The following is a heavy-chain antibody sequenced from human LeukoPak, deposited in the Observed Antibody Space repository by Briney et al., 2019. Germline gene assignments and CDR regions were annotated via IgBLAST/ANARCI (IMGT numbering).Heavy chain of an antibody. CDR2: IIPIFGTA. V-gene: IGHV1-69*13. D-gene: IGHD4-23*01. J-gene: IGHJ4*02. CDR3: ASYGWELSADY. CDR1: GGTFSSYT. Sequence: SVKVSCKASGGTFSSYTISWVRQAPGQGLEWMGGIIPIFGTANYAQKFQGRVTITADESTSTAYMELSSLRSEDTAVYYCASYGWELSADYWGQGTLVTVSS.